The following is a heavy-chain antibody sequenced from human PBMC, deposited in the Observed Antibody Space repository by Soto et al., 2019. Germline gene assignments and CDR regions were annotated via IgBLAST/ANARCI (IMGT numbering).Heavy chain of an antibody. Sequence: QITLKESGPTLVKPTQTLTLTCSFSGFSLSTSGVGVGWIRQPPEKALEWLALIFWDDDKRYSPSLKGRLTITKDTSKNQVVLTLTTMDPVDTATYYCARILTGTGGHFDYWGQGALVTVSS. J-gene: IGHJ4*02. CDR3: ARILTGTGGHFDY. D-gene: IGHD2-8*02. CDR2: IFWDDDK. CDR1: GFSLSTSGVG. V-gene: IGHV2-5*02.